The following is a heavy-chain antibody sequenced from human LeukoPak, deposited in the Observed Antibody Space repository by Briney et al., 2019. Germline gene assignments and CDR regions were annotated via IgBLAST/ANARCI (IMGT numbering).Heavy chain of an antibody. D-gene: IGHD1-26*01. CDR1: GGSISSYY. V-gene: IGHV4-59*01. CDR3: ATYSGSYGGGLGY. J-gene: IGHJ4*02. Sequence: SETLSLTCTVSGGSISSYYWSWIRQPPGKGLEWIGYIYYSGSTNYNPSLKSRVTISVDTSKNQFSLKLSSVTAEDTAVYYCATYSGSYGGGLGYWGQGTLVTVSS. CDR2: IYYSGST.